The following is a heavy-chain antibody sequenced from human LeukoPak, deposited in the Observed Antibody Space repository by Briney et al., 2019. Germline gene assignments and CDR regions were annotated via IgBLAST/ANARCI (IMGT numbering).Heavy chain of an antibody. Sequence: GGSLRLSCAASGLTFSRYSMNWVRQAPGKGLEWVSSISSSSSYIYYADSVKGRFTISRDNAKNSLYLQMNSLRAEDTAVYYCAGEDSSGYYYQGSLDYWGQGTLVTVSS. V-gene: IGHV3-21*01. D-gene: IGHD3-22*01. J-gene: IGHJ4*02. CDR1: GLTFSRYS. CDR2: ISSSSSYI. CDR3: AGEDSSGYYYQGSLDY.